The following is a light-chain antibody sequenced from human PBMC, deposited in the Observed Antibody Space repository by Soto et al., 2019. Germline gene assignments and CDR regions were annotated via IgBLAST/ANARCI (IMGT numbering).Light chain of an antibody. J-gene: IGLJ1*01. CDR2: QVT. V-gene: IGLV2-14*01. Sequence: QSALTQPASVSGSPGQSITISCTGTSSDVGNYNFVSWYQHHAGTAPKLIIYQVTNRPSGVSDRFSASKSGDTASLTISGLQAEDEADYYCNSQRSSGTRVFGTGTKVTVL. CDR1: SSDVGNYNF. CDR3: NSQRSSGTRV.